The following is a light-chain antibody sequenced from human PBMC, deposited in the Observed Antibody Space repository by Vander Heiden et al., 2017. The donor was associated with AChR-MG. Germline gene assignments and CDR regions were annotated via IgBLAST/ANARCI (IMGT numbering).Light chain of an antibody. CDR3: GTWDSSLSTVL. V-gene: IGLV1-51*01. CDR1: ASNIGNNY. CDR2: DNY. Sequence: QSVLTQPPSVSAAPGQKVTISCSGSASNIGNNYVSWYQQLPGTAPKLLIYDNYKRPSGIPDRFSGSKSGTSATLDITGLQTGDEADYYCGTWDSSLSTVLFGGGTKLTVL. J-gene: IGLJ2*01.